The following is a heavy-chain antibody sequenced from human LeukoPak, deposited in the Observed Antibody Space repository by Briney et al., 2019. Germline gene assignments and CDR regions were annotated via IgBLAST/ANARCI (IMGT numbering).Heavy chain of an antibody. V-gene: IGHV5-51*01. CDR1: GYSFSSYS. D-gene: IGHD3-3*01. Sequence: GESLKISCKGLGYSFSSYSIGWVRQMPGKGLEWMGIIYPDVSATRYSPSFQGQVTISADKSFSTAYLQWSSLKASDTAMYYCARQYYDFWSGYPRQTYYFDYWGQGTLVTVSS. CDR2: IYPDVSAT. J-gene: IGHJ4*02. CDR3: ARQYYDFWSGYPRQTYYFDY.